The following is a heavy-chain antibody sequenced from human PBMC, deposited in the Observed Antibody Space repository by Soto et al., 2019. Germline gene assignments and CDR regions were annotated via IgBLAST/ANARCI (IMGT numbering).Heavy chain of an antibody. CDR2: ISGSGGST. J-gene: IGHJ4*02. CDR3: AKDPYGDYHLSYIDY. Sequence: EVQLWESVGGLVQPGGSLRLSCAASGFTFSSYAMSWVRQAPGKGLEWVSAISGSGGSTYYADSVKGRFTISRDNSKNTLSLQMNSLRAEDTAVYYCAKDPYGDYHLSYIDYWGQGTLVTVSS. V-gene: IGHV3-23*01. CDR1: GFTFSSYA. D-gene: IGHD4-17*01.